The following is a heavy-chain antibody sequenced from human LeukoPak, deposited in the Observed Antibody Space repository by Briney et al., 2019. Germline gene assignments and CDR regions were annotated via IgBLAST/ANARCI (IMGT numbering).Heavy chain of an antibody. CDR2: IYPGDSDT. CDR1: GYSFTSYW. Sequence: GESLKISCKGAGYSFTSYWIGWVRQMPGKGLGWMGIIYPGDSDTKYSPSFQGQVTISADKSNSTAYLQWSSLKASDTAMYYCARLGSTSCYDYWGQGTLVTVSS. D-gene: IGHD2-2*01. J-gene: IGHJ4*02. V-gene: IGHV5-51*01. CDR3: ARLGSTSCYDY.